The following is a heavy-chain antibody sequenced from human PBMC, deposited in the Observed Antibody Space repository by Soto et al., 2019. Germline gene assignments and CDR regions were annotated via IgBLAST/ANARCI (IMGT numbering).Heavy chain of an antibody. CDR1: GFTFSSYG. D-gene: IGHD3-3*01. Sequence: GGSLRLSCAASGFTFSSYGMHWVRQAPGKGLEWVAVISYDGSNKYYADSVKGRFTISRDNSKNTLYLQMNSLRAEDTAVYYCAKTTIFGVVPLYYYGMDVWGQGTTVTVAS. V-gene: IGHV3-30*18. J-gene: IGHJ6*02. CDR3: AKTTIFGVVPLYYYGMDV. CDR2: ISYDGSNK.